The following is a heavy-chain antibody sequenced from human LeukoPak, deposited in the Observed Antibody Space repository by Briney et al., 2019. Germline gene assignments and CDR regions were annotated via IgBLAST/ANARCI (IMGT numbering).Heavy chain of an antibody. CDR1: GGSISSSSYY. Sequence: SETLSLTCTVSGGSISSSSYYWGWIRQPPRKGLEWIGSIYYGGSTYYNPSLKSRVTISVDTSKNQFSLKLSSVTAADTAVYYCARKELWFGELSGFYFDYWGQGTLVTVSS. CDR2: IYYGGST. J-gene: IGHJ4*02. D-gene: IGHD3-10*01. V-gene: IGHV4-39*07. CDR3: ARKELWFGELSGFYFDY.